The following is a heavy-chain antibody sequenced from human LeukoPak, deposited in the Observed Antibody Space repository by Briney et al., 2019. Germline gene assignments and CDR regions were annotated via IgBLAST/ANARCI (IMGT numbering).Heavy chain of an antibody. CDR3: AKGYYYDSSGYPDY. CDR1: GFTFDDYA. CDR2: ISWNSGSI. Sequence: PGGSLRLSCAASGFTFDDYAMHWVRHAPGEGLEWVSGISWNSGSIGYADSVKGRFTISRDNAKNSLYLQMNSLRAEDTALYYCAKGYYYDSSGYPDYWGQGTLVTVSS. D-gene: IGHD3-22*01. V-gene: IGHV3-9*01. J-gene: IGHJ4*02.